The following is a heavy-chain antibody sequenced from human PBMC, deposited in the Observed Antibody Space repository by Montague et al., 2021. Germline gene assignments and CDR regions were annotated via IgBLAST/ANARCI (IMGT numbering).Heavy chain of an antibody. Sequence: SRRLSCAASGFTFSSYSMTWVRQAPGKGLEWLSYISGSRTTIYYADSVKGRFTISRDNANNLLYLQMNSLRDEDTAVYYCTIDRYRGGSDYWGQGTLVIVSS. CDR1: GFTFSSYS. D-gene: IGHD3-10*01. J-gene: IGHJ4*02. CDR3: TIDRYRGGSDY. CDR2: ISGSRTTI. V-gene: IGHV3-48*02.